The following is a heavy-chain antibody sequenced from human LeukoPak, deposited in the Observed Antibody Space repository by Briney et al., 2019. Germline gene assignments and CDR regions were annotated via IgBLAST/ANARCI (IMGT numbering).Heavy chain of an antibody. D-gene: IGHD2-15*01. J-gene: IGHJ4*02. V-gene: IGHV3-23*01. CDR2: ISGSGGST. CDR3: AKDPWAVYCSGGSCLESFDY. Sequence: GGSLRLSCAASGLTFSSYAMSWVRQAPGKGLEWVSAISGSGGSTYYADSVKGRFTISRDNSKNTLYLQMNSLRAEDTAVYYCAKDPWAVYCSGGSCLESFDYWGQGTLVTVSS. CDR1: GLTFSSYA.